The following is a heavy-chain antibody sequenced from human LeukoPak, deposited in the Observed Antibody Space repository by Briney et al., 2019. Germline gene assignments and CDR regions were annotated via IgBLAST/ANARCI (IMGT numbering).Heavy chain of an antibody. CDR3: ARGGSSSWYPITK. V-gene: IGHV4-4*07. CDR2: ISGTGNT. Sequence: PSETLSLTCIVSGGSMTNYYWHWIRQSAGEGLEWLGHISGTGNTDFNPSLNSRLTISIDKSQNQFSLKLKSVTAADTAVYYCARGGSSSWYPITKWGQGILVSVSS. CDR1: GGSMTNYY. J-gene: IGHJ4*02. D-gene: IGHD2-2*01.